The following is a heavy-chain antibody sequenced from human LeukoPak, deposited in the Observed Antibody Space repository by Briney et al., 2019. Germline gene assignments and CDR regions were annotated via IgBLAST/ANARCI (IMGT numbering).Heavy chain of an antibody. Sequence: GASVKVSCKASGGTFSSYAISWVRQAPGQGLEWMGWINPNSGGTNYAQKFQGRVTMTRDTSISTAYMELSRLRSDDTAVYYCAREGLELPFDYWGQGTLVTASS. CDR1: GGTFSSYA. CDR2: INPNSGGT. CDR3: AREGLELPFDY. J-gene: IGHJ4*02. V-gene: IGHV1-2*02. D-gene: IGHD3/OR15-3a*01.